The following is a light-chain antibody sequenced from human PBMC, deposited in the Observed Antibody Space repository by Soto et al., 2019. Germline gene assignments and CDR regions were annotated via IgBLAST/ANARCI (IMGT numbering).Light chain of an antibody. CDR1: SSDVGAYNY. Sequence: QSVLTQPRSVSGSPGQSVTISCTGTSSDVGAYNYVSWYQQHPGKAPKLMTYEVSKRPSGVPDRFSGSKSGNTASLTISGLQAEDEADYYCCSYADNYSYVFGTGTKVTVL. CDR2: EVS. CDR3: CSYADNYSYV. J-gene: IGLJ1*01. V-gene: IGLV2-11*01.